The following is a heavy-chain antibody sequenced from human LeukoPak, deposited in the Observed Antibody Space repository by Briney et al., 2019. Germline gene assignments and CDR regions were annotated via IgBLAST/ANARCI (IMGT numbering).Heavy chain of an antibody. Sequence: GGSLRLSCAASGFTFSSYAMHWVRQAPGKGLEWVAVISYDGSNKYYAGSVKGRFTISRDNSKNTLYLQMNSLRAEDTAVYYCAKGLYFDWLSHDAFDIWGQGTMVTVSS. CDR2: ISYDGSNK. CDR1: GFTFSSYA. D-gene: IGHD3-9*01. CDR3: AKGLYFDWLSHDAFDI. V-gene: IGHV3-30-3*01. J-gene: IGHJ3*02.